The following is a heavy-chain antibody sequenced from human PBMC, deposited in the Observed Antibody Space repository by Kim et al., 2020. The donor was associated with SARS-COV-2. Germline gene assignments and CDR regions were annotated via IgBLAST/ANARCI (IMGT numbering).Heavy chain of an antibody. CDR3: VRGSFDY. J-gene: IGHJ4*02. Sequence: DGSTTTYADSVKGRFTISRDNAKRSSYLQMNSLRVEDTALYYCVRGSFDYWGQGTLVTVSS. CDR2: DGSTT. V-gene: IGHV3-74*01.